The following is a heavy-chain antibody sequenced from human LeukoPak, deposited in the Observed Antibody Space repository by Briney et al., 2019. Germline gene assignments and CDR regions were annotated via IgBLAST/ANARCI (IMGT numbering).Heavy chain of an antibody. D-gene: IGHD3-10*01. CDR2: IYYSGST. Sequence: PSETLSLTCTVSGGSISSSSYYWGWIRQPPRKGLEWIGSIYYSGSTYYNPSLKSRVTISVDTSKNQFSLNLSSVTAADTAVYYCARKDSLTLVRGSYWAKGFDYWGQGTLVTVSS. CDR1: GGSISSSSYY. CDR3: ARKDSLTLVRGSYWAKGFDY. V-gene: IGHV4-39*07. J-gene: IGHJ4*02.